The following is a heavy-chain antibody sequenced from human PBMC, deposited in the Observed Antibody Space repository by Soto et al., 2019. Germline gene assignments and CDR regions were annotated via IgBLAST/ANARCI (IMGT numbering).Heavy chain of an antibody. V-gene: IGHV3-30*03. Sequence: LRLSCAASGFTFSSYGMHWVRQAPGKRLEWVAVISYDGSNKYYADSVKGRFTISRDNSKNTLYLQMNSLRAEDTAVYYCARSQTTVTSYDYWGQGTLVTVSS. J-gene: IGHJ4*02. D-gene: IGHD4-17*01. CDR2: ISYDGSNK. CDR1: GFTFSSYG. CDR3: ARSQTTVTSYDY.